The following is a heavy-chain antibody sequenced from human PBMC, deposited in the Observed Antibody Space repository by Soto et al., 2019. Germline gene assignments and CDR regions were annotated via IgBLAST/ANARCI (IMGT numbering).Heavy chain of an antibody. CDR3: ARERREGYKYYFDY. J-gene: IGHJ4*02. Sequence: QVQLQESGPGLVKPSETLSLTCTVSGGSISSYYWSWIRQPPGKGLEWIGYIYYSGSTNYNPSLKSRVTISVDTSKNPFSLKLSSVTAADTAVYYCARERREGYKYYFDYWGQGTLVTVSS. CDR2: IYYSGST. D-gene: IGHD5-12*01. CDR1: GGSISSYY. V-gene: IGHV4-59*01.